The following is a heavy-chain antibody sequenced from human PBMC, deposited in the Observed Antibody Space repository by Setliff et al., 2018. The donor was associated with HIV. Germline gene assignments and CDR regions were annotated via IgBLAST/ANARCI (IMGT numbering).Heavy chain of an antibody. J-gene: IGHJ4*02. D-gene: IGHD3-22*01. V-gene: IGHV4-39*06. CDR2: ISYGGIT. Sequence: SETLSLTCTVAGGSISSSHDFWNWIRQPPGKGLEWIGAISYGGITYYTPSLTSRVTISVDTSKNQFTLKVTSVTAADTAVYYCARVPGRDYYDTSGDFDYWGLGTLVTVSS. CDR1: GGSISSSHDF. CDR3: ARVPGRDYYDTSGDFDY.